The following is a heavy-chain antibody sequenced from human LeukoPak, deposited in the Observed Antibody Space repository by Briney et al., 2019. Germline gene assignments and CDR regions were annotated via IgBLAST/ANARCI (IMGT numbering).Heavy chain of an antibody. V-gene: IGHV3-53*01. CDR3: ARERASSGYDY. Sequence: PGGSLRLSCAASGFTFSSNYMSWVRQAPGEGLEWVSVIYSGGSTYYADSVKGRFTISRDNSKNTLYLQMNSLRAEDTAVYYSARERASSGYDYWGQGTLVTVSS. CDR1: GFTFSSNY. CDR2: IYSGGST. D-gene: IGHD3-22*01. J-gene: IGHJ4*02.